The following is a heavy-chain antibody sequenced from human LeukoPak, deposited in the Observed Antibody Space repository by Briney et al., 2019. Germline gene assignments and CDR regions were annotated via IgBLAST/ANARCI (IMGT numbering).Heavy chain of an antibody. J-gene: IGHJ4*02. Sequence: GSLRLSCAASEFTFSSYAMSWVRQAPGKGLEWVSAISGSGGSTYYADSVKGRFTISRDNSKNTLYLQMNSLRAEDTAVYYCAKGRECSSTSCYTAIDYWGQGTLVTVSS. CDR3: AKGRECSSTSCYTAIDY. CDR2: ISGSGGST. D-gene: IGHD2-2*02. CDR1: EFTFSSYA. V-gene: IGHV3-23*01.